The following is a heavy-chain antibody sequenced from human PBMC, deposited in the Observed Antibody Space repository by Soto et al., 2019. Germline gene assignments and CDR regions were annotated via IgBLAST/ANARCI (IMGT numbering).Heavy chain of an antibody. Sequence: QVQLVQSGAEVKKPGASVKVSCKASGYTLTSYGISWVRPAPGQRLEWMGWIRAYNGNTNYAQKLQGRVTMTTDTSTSTSYMELRSLRSDDTAVYCCAGDWEAAGPFDYWGRGTLVTVSS. CDR3: AGDWEAAGPFDY. D-gene: IGHD6-13*01. V-gene: IGHV1-18*01. CDR2: IRAYNGNT. J-gene: IGHJ4*02. CDR1: GYTLTSYG.